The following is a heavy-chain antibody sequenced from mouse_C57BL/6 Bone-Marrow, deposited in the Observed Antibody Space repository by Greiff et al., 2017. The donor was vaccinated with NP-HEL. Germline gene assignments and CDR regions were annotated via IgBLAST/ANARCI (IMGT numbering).Heavy chain of an antibody. V-gene: IGHV14-2*01. CDR3: AVYYGSSWSGWYFDV. D-gene: IGHD1-1*01. J-gene: IGHJ1*03. CDR2: IDPEDGET. CDR1: GFNIKDYY. Sequence: EVQLQQSGAELVKPGASVKLSCTASGFNIKDYYMHWVKQRTEQGLEWIGRIDPEDGETKYAPKFQGKANITADTSSNTAYLQLSRLTSEYTAVYYCAVYYGSSWSGWYFDVWGTGTTVTVSS.